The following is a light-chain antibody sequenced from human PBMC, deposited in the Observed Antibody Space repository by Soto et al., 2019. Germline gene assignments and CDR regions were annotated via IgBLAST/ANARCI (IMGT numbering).Light chain of an antibody. V-gene: IGKV3-20*01. CDR2: GAS. Sequence: EVVMTQSPATLSVSPGERATLSCRASQSVSNNYLAWYQQHPGQAPRLLIYGASHRATGIPDRFSGSGSGTDFTLTISRLEPEDFAVYYCQQYGSSGTFGQGTKVDIK. J-gene: IGKJ1*01. CDR3: QQYGSSGT. CDR1: QSVSNNY.